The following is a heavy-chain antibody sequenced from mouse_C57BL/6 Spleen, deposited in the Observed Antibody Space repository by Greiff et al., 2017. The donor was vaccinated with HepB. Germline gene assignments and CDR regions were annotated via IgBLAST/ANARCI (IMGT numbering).Heavy chain of an antibody. CDR3: ARGRWLPLFDY. V-gene: IGHV1-55*01. CDR2: IYPGSGST. D-gene: IGHD2-3*01. CDR1: GYTFTSYW. J-gene: IGHJ2*01. Sequence: QVQLQQPGAELVKPGASVKMSCKASGYTFTSYWITWVKQRPGQGLEWIGDIYPGSGSTKYNEKFKGKATLTADKSSSTAYMQLNSLTSEDSAVYFCARGRWLPLFDYWGQGTTLTVSS.